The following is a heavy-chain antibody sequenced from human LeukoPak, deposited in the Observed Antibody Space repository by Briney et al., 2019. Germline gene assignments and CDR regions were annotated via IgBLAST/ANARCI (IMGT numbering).Heavy chain of an antibody. CDR2: IIPIFGTA. V-gene: IGHV1-69*05. CDR1: GGTFSSYA. D-gene: IGHD5-18*01. Sequence: ASVTVSCKASGGTFSSYAISWVRQAPGQGLEWMGGIIPIFGTANYAQKFQGRVTITTDESTSTAYMELSSLRSEGTAVYYCATGSGYSYVTDYWGQGTLVTVSS. J-gene: IGHJ4*02. CDR3: ATGSGYSYVTDY.